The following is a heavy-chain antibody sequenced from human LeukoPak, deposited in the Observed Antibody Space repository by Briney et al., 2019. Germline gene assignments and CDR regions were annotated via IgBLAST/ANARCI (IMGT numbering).Heavy chain of an antibody. J-gene: IGHJ6*02. CDR3: ARDWGPGTGGTGGYYYYYGMDV. D-gene: IGHD6-13*01. Sequence: GGSLRLSCAAPGFTFSSYAMHWVRQAPGKGLEWVAVISYDGSNKYYADSVKGRFTISRDNSKNTLYLQMNSLRAEDTAVYYCARDWGPGTGGTGGYYYYYGMDVWGQGTTVTVSS. CDR1: GFTFSSYA. V-gene: IGHV3-30-3*01. CDR2: ISYDGSNK.